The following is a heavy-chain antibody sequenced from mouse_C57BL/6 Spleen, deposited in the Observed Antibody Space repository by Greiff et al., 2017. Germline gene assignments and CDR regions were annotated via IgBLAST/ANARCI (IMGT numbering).Heavy chain of an antibody. D-gene: IGHD2-1*01. CDR3: ARAYYGNYEGHFDY. CDR1: GYTFTDYN. J-gene: IGHJ2*01. V-gene: IGHV1-18*01. Sequence: EVQLQQSGPELVKPGASVKIPCKASGYTFTDYNMDWVKQSHGKSLEWIGDINPNNGGTIYNQTFKGKATLTVDKSSSTAYMELRSLTSEDTAVYYCARAYYGNYEGHFDYWGQGTTLTVSS. CDR2: INPNNGGT.